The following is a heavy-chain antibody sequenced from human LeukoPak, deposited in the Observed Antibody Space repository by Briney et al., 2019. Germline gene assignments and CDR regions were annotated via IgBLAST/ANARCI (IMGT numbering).Heavy chain of an antibody. J-gene: IGHJ3*02. D-gene: IGHD3-10*01. CDR2: ITSDGSST. CDR1: GFTLGSYW. V-gene: IGHV3-74*01. Sequence: GGSLRLSCAASGFTLGSYWMHWVRQVPGKGLVWVSRITSDGSSTTYADSVKGRFTFSRDNAKNTLFLQMNSLRAEDTAVYYCARDGGSGPLGAFDIWGQGTMVTVSS. CDR3: ARDGGSGPLGAFDI.